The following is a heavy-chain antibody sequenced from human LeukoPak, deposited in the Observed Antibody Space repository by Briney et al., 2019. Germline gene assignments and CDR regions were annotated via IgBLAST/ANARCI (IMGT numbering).Heavy chain of an antibody. CDR2: ISSNDHST. J-gene: IGHJ4*02. V-gene: IGHV3-23*01. Sequence: PGGSLGLSCAASGFTFSSYSLSWVRQAPGKGLEWISSISSNDHSTYYAGSVKGRFTISRDNSKNTLYLQMNGLRAEDTAVYYCVSFAYWGQGTLVTVSS. CDR1: GFTFSSYS. CDR3: VSFAY. D-gene: IGHD2/OR15-2a*01.